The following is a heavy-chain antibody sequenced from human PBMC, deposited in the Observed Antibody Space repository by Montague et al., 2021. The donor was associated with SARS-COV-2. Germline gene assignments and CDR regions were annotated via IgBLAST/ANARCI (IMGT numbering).Heavy chain of an antibody. D-gene: IGHD3-22*01. CDR3: VYSTKPRRSGSCYGSRCYHFDS. CDR1: GFSLSTSGVG. J-gene: IGHJ4*02. V-gene: IGHV2-5*02. CDR2: IYWDDDR. Sequence: PALVKPTQTLTLTFTFSGFSLSTSGVGVAWIRQPPGKALEWLAIIYWDDDRRYSPSLESGLTITKDTPKNQVVLTMTDMDPGDTATYYCVYSTKPRRSGSCYGSRCYHFDSWGQGALVTVSS.